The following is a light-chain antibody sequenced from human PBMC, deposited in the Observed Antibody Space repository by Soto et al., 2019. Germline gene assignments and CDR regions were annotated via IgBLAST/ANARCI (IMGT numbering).Light chain of an antibody. CDR1: QGISSY. CDR3: QQLRRYPST. Sequence: AIRLTQSPASFSSSPGDRVTITCRASQGISSYLAWYQQKPGKAPKLLIYAASTLYGGVPSRFSGSGAGTDFALTITSLQAEDFATYYCQQLRRYPSTFGGGTKVDIK. CDR2: AAS. V-gene: IGKV1-8*01. J-gene: IGKJ4*01.